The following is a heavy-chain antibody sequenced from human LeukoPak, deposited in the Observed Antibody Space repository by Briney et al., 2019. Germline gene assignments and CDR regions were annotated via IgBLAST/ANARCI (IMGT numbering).Heavy chain of an antibody. CDR1: GFTFSDYY. CDR3: ARDTTVLGFDP. J-gene: IGHJ5*02. Sequence: GGSLRLSCAASGFTFSDYYRSWIRQAPGKGLEWVSYISSSGSTIYYADSVKGRFTISRDNAKNSLYLQMISLRAADTAVYYCARDTTVLGFDPWGQGTLVTVSS. D-gene: IGHD1-26*01. V-gene: IGHV3-11*01. CDR2: ISSSGSTI.